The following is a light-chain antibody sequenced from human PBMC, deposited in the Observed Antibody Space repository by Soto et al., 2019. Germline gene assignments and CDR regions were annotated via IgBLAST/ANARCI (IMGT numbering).Light chain of an antibody. CDR1: QSVTSTY. J-gene: IGKJ2*03. CDR3: QQFDSSRIYS. Sequence: EILLTQSPGTLSLSPGETATLSCRASQSVTSTYLAWYQQRPGQSPRLIIYGGSTRATGFPDRFSGGGSGTDFTLTISRLGPEDSAVYYCHCQQFDSSRIYSFGQGTKLEI. V-gene: IGKV3-20*01. CDR2: GGS.